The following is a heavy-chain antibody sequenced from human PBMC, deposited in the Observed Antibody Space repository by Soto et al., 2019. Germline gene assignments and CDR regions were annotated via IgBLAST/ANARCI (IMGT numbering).Heavy chain of an antibody. D-gene: IGHD3-16*01. V-gene: IGHV4-61*08. J-gene: IGHJ5*02. Sequence: QVQLQESGPGLVRPWETLSLTCSVSGDSVSSGDYYWSWIRQPPGKGLEWIGHVYFSGSTNYIPSLKSRLTMSVDTAKYQFSLKLNSVTAADTAVYYCARIPVDTYMIYWSDPWGQGTQVTVSS. CDR1: GDSVSSGDYY. CDR2: VYFSGST. CDR3: ARIPVDTYMIYWSDP.